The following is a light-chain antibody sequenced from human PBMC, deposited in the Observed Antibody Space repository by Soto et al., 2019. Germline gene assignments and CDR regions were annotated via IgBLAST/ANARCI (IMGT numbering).Light chain of an antibody. CDR3: QSFDTSLSGFVV. J-gene: IGLJ2*01. CDR2: DNN. CDR1: SSNIGAGYD. Sequence: QSVLTQPPSMSGAPGQRVTISCTGSSSNIGAGYDVHWYQQHPGTAPKLLIFDNNNRTSGVPDRFSGSKSDTSASLAITGLQAEDEADYSCQSFDTSLSGFVVFGGGTQLTVL. V-gene: IGLV1-40*01.